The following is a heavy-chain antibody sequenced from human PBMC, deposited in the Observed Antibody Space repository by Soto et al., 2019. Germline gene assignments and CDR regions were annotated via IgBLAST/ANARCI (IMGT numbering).Heavy chain of an antibody. D-gene: IGHD3-16*01. CDR3: ARGSVLIGGGWFDP. Sequence: GASVKVSCKSSGYTFTIFYMHWVRQAPGQGLEWMGLINPSGGSTTYAQKFQGRVTMTRDTSTSTVYMELSSLRSEDTAVYYCARGSVLIGGGWFDPWGQGTLVTVSS. J-gene: IGHJ5*02. CDR1: GYTFTIFY. CDR2: INPSGGST. V-gene: IGHV1-46*01.